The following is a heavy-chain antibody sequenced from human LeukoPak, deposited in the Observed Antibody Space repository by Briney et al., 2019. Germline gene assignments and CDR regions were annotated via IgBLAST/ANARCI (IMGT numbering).Heavy chain of an antibody. Sequence: GASVKVSCKAPGYSFTSHDINWVRQATGQGLEWMGWMNPNSGNTGYAQKFQGRVTMTTDTSMKTAYIELSSLRSEDTAVYYCARAGRKYAFDYWGQGTLVTVSS. CDR1: GYSFTSHD. CDR3: ARAGRKYAFDY. J-gene: IGHJ4*02. CDR2: MNPNSGNT. V-gene: IGHV1-8*01.